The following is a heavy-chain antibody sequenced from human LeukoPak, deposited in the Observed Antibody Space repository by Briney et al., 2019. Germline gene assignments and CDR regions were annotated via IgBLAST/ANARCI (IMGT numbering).Heavy chain of an antibody. Sequence: GGSLRLSCAASGFTFSSYAMSWVRQAPGKGLEWVSGISGSGDNTYYAGAVKGRFTISRDNSKNTLYVQVNSLGTEDTAAYYCAKGSYYDSSGSFYFDYWGQGTLVTVSS. V-gene: IGHV3-23*01. CDR1: GFTFSSYA. CDR2: ISGSGDNT. J-gene: IGHJ4*02. CDR3: AKGSYYDSSGSFYFDY. D-gene: IGHD3-22*01.